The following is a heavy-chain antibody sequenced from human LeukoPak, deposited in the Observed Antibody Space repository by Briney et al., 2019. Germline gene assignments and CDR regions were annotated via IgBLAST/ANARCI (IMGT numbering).Heavy chain of an antibody. Sequence: SSETLSLTCAVYGGSFSGYYWSWIRQPPGKGLEWIGEINHSGSTNYNPSLKSRVTISVDTSKNQFSLKLSSVTAADTAVYYCATMRFQLPLFGYWGQGTLVTVSS. CDR1: GGSFSGYY. V-gene: IGHV4-34*01. D-gene: IGHD3-3*01. CDR2: INHSGST. CDR3: ATMRFQLPLFGY. J-gene: IGHJ4*02.